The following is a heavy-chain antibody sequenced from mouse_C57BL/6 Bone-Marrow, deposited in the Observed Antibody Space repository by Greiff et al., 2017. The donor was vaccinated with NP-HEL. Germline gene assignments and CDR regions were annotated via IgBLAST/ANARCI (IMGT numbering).Heavy chain of an antibody. CDR3: ARVRDFYYFDY. V-gene: IGHV3-5*01. CDR1: GISITTGNYR. D-gene: IGHD2-13*01. CDR2: IYYSGTI. J-gene: IGHJ2*01. Sequence: VQLQQSGPGLVKPSQTVFLTCTVTGISITTGNYRWSWIRQFPGNKLEWIGYIYYSGTITYNPSLTSRTTITRDTPKNQFFLEMNSLTAEDTATYYCARVRDFYYFDYWGQGTTLTVSS.